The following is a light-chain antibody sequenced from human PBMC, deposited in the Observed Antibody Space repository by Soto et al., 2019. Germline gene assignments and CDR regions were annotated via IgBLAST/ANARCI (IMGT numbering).Light chain of an antibody. CDR1: QGLNSD. V-gene: IGKV1-9*01. J-gene: IGKJ4*01. CDR2: VAS. Sequence: DIRLTQSPSFLSASVGDRVTITCRASQGLNSDLAWYQLKPGKAPNLLIYVASTLQSGVPSRFSGSGSGTEFTLTISSLQPEDSASYYCQQVHSYPLTFGGGTKVEIK. CDR3: QQVHSYPLT.